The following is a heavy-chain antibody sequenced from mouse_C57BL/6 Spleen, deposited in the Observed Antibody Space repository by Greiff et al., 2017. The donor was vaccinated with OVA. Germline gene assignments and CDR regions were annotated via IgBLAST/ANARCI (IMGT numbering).Heavy chain of an antibody. CDR2: ISSGGDYI. Sequence: EVHLVESGEGLVKPGGSLKLSCAASGFTFSSYAMSWVRQTPEKRLAWVAYISSGGDYIYYADTVKGRFTISRDNARNTLYLQMSSLKSEDTAMYYCTRDSLYDGYDYWGQGTTLTVSS. J-gene: IGHJ2*01. CDR1: GFTFSSYA. D-gene: IGHD2-3*01. CDR3: TRDSLYDGYDY. V-gene: IGHV5-9-1*02.